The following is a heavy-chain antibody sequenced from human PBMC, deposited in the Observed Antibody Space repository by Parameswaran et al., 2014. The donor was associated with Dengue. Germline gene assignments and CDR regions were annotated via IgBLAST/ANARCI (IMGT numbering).Heavy chain of an antibody. CDR2: LLYGST. CDR3: ARHDEGRSYSSAHRLYYYGMDV. J-gene: IGHJ6*02. V-gene: IGHV4-39*01. Sequence: WIRQPQEGAGVDWEYLLYGSTYYNPSLKSRVTISVDTSKNQFSLKLSSVTAADTAVYYCARHDEGRSYSSAHRLYYYGMDVWGQGTMVTVSS. D-gene: IGHD6-19*01.